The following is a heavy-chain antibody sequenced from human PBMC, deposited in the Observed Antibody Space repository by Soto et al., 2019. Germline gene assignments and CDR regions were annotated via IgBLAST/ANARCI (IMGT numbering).Heavy chain of an antibody. Sequence: KESGPTLVKPTQTLTLTCPFSGFSLNTSGVGVGWIRQPPGKALEWLALIYWDDDKRYSPSLRSRLTITKDTSKHQVVLTMTNLDTVDTGTCYCAHRPYGDYPIDYWGQGTLVTVSS. CDR3: AHRPYGDYPIDY. V-gene: IGHV2-5*02. CDR2: IYWDDDK. J-gene: IGHJ4*02. CDR1: GFSLNTSGVG. D-gene: IGHD4-17*01.